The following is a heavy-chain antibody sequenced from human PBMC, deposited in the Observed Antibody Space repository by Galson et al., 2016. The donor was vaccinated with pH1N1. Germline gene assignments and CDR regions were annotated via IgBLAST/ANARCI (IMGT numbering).Heavy chain of an antibody. CDR1: GFIFRSYG. CDR2: IWYDGSNR. CDR3: AGDRGTGHCFSSRCNVADY. D-gene: IGHD2-2*01. V-gene: IGHV3-33*01. J-gene: IGHJ4*02. Sequence: SLRLSCAASGFIFRSYGMHWVRQAPGKGLEWVAVIWYDGSNRDYVDSVKGRFTISRDNSKNTLYLQMNSLRAEDTAVYYCAGDRGTGHCFSSRCNVADYWGQGTLVTVSS.